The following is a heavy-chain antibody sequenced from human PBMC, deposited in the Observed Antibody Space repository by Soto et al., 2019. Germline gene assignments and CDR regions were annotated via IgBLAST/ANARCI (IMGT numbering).Heavy chain of an antibody. D-gene: IGHD2-15*01. CDR3: ARGYCSGGNCYSGMAV. J-gene: IGHJ6*04. V-gene: IGHV1-69*13. CDR2: IIPISGTT. Sequence: GASVKVSCKASGGTFSTHAIIWVRQAPGHGLEWMGGIIPISGTTYYTQKFQGRVTITADEPTSTAFMELSSLKSEDTAVFYCARGYCSGGNCYSGMAVWGKGTMLTVSS. CDR1: GGTFSTHA.